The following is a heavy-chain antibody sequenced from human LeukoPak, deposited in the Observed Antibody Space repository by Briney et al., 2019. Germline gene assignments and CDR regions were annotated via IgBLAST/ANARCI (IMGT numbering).Heavy chain of an antibody. D-gene: IGHD6-19*01. V-gene: IGHV3-23*01. J-gene: IGHJ3*02. CDR1: GFTFSSYA. CDR2: ISGSGGST. Sequence: GGSLRLSCAASGFTFSSYAMSWVRQAPGKGLEWVSAISGSGGSTYYADSVKGRFTISRDNSKNTLYLQMNSLRAEDTAVYYCAKDQWGQWLVPDAFDIWGQGTMVTVSS. CDR3: AKDQWGQWLVPDAFDI.